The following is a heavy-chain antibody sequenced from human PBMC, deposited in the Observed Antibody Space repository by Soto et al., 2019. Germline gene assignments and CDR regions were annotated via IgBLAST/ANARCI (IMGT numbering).Heavy chain of an antibody. CDR1: GVSIRNSGGYY. J-gene: IGHJ6*02. Sequence: SETLSLTCAVSGVSIRNSGGYYLTWIRQHPGKGLEWIGYIYYSGNAYSSPSLKSRVTVSVDTSKNQFSLKLSSVTAADTAVYYCARDDGSGSWGDYYYYYGMDVWGQGTTVTVSS. D-gene: IGHD3-10*01. CDR2: IYYSGNA. CDR3: ARDDGSGSWGDYYYYYGMDV. V-gene: IGHV4-31*11.